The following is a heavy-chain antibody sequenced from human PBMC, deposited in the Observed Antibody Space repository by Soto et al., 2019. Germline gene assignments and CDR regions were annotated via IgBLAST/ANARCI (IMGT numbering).Heavy chain of an antibody. CDR1: GYTFTSYG. Sequence: QVQLVQSGAEVKKPGASVKVSCKASGYTFTSYGISWVRQAPGQGLEWMGWIIAYNGNTNYAQKLQGRVTMTTDTATSTAYMELRSLRSDGTAVYYCARDRGYDILTGYYGGWFDPWGQGTMVTVSS. V-gene: IGHV1-18*01. CDR2: IIAYNGNT. CDR3: ARDRGYDILTGYYGGWFDP. D-gene: IGHD3-9*01. J-gene: IGHJ5*02.